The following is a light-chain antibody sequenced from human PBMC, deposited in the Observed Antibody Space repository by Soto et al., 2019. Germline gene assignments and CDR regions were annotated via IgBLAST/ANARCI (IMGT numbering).Light chain of an antibody. J-gene: IGKJ3*01. CDR2: AAS. CDR1: QDIRNF. V-gene: IGKV1-27*01. Sequence: DIQMTQSPTSLSASVGDRVTITCRASQDIRNFVAWYQQKPGKAPKLLIYAASTLQSGVPSRFSGSGSGTDFTLTINSLQPEDVATYYCQKYRSFPVFGPGTKVEIK. CDR3: QKYRSFPV.